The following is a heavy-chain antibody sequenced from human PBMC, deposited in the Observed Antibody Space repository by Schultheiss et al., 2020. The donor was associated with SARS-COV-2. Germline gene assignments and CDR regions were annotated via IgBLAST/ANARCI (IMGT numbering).Heavy chain of an antibody. Sequence: GGSLRLSCAASGFTFSSYAMHWVRQAPGKGLEWVSYISSSGSTIYYADSVKGRFTISRDNAKNSLYLQMNSLRAEDTAVYYCASGRLSSYGHRSYYYYYGMDVWGQGTTVTVSS. CDR1: GFTFSSYA. CDR2: ISSSGSTI. D-gene: IGHD5-18*01. CDR3: ASGRLSSYGHRSYYYYYGMDV. V-gene: IGHV3-48*04. J-gene: IGHJ6*02.